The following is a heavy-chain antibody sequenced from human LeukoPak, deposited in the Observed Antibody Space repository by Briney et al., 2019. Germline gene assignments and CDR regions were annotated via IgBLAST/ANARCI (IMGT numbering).Heavy chain of an antibody. CDR3: AKSGGYQYWYFDL. D-gene: IGHD1-26*01. V-gene: IGHV3-9*01. J-gene: IGHJ2*01. CDR2: ISWNSGSI. Sequence: GGSLRLSCAAAGFTFDDYAMHWVRQAPGKGLEWVSGISWNSGSIGYADSVKGGFTISRDNAKNSLYLQMNSLRAEDTALYYCAKSGGYQYWYFDLWGRGTLVTVSS. CDR1: GFTFDDYA.